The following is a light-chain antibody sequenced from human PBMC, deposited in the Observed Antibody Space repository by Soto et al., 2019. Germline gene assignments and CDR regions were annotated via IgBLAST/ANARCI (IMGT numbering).Light chain of an antibody. CDR3: MQTTLLPFT. V-gene: IGKV2D-29*01. CDR2: EVS. CDR1: QSLLYSDGKTY. J-gene: IGKJ2*01. Sequence: EIVVTQTPLSLSVTPGQPASISCQSTQSLLYSDGKTYLSWYLQKPGQPPQLLIYEVSERSSGVPLRFSGSGSGTHFTLKISRVEAEDVGVYYCMQTTLLPFTFGQGTNLEIK.